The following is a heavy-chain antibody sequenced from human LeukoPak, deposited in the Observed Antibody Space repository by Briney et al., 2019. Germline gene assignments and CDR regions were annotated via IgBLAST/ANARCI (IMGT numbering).Heavy chain of an antibody. J-gene: IGHJ4*02. CDR2: IYYSGST. V-gene: IGHV4-59*01. D-gene: IGHD5-24*01. Sequence: SETLSLTCTVSGGPISSYYWSWIRQPPGKGLEWIGYIYYSGSTNYNPSLKSRVTISVDTSKNQFSLKLSSVTAADTAVYYCASLARGRGYWGQGTLVTVSS. CDR3: ASLARGRGY. CDR1: GGPISSYY.